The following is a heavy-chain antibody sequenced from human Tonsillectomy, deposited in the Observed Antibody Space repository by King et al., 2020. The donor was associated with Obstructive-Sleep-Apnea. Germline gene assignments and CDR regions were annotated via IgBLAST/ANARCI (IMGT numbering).Heavy chain of an antibody. CDR1: GFRFNSYS. J-gene: IGHJ4*02. CDR2: ISGASGSI. V-gene: IGHV3-48*04. CDR3: GASSGSGGNFDY. Sequence: VQLVESGGGLVQPGGSLRLSCAASGFRFNSYSMNWGRQAPGKGLEWLSYISGASGSILYADSVKGRFTISRDNAKNELYLQMHSLRVEDTAVYYCGASSGSGGNFDYWGQGALVAVSS. D-gene: IGHD6-19*01.